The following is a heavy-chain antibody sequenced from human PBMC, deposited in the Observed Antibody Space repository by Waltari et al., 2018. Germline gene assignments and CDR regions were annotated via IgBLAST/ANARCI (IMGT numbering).Heavy chain of an antibody. CDR1: GFTAGNNF. V-gene: IGHV3-53*01. D-gene: IGHD2-2*01. J-gene: IGHJ4*02. CDR3: ARDRHCSSSGCSGL. CDR2: IYSGGST. Sequence: EVQLVESGGGLIQPGGSLRRSCAASGFTAGNNFMVWVRRAPGKGVEWVSLIYSGGSTYYADSVKGRFTISRDYSENTLYLQMNSLRGEDTAVYYCARDRHCSSSGCSGLWGQGTLVTVSS.